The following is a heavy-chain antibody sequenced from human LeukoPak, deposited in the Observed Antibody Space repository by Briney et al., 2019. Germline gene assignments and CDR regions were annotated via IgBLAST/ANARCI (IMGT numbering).Heavy chain of an antibody. CDR2: INSDGSTT. CDR1: GXTFTTYA. J-gene: IGHJ4*02. CDR3: AARYCSNGVCHFY. D-gene: IGHD2-8*01. Sequence: PGGSLRLSCAASGXTFTTYAMSWVRQAPGKGLVWVSRINSDGSTTNYADSVKGRFTISRDNAKNTLFLQMNSLRAEDTAVYYCAARYCSNGVCHFYWGQGTLVTVSS. V-gene: IGHV3-74*01.